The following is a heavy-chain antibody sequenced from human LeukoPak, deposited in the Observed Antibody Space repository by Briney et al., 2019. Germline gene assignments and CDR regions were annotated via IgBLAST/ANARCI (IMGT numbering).Heavy chain of an antibody. CDR2: INHSGST. J-gene: IGHJ3*02. D-gene: IGHD3-9*01. CDR3: AREPLRYFDWLLLVDAFDI. Sequence: PSETLSLTCAVYGGSFSGYYWSWIRQPPGKGLEWIGEINHSGSTNYNPSLKSRVTISVDTSKNQFSLKLSSVTAADTAVYYCAREPLRYFDWLLLVDAFDIWGQGTMVTVSS. CDR1: GGSFSGYY. V-gene: IGHV4-34*01.